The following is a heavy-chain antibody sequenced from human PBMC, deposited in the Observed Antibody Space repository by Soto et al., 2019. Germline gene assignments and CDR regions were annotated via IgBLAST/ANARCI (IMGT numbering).Heavy chain of an antibody. J-gene: IGHJ2*01. V-gene: IGHV3-23*01. CDR2: VSGSGAGT. D-gene: IGHD6-13*01. CDR1: GFTFSSYA. Sequence: EVQLLESGGGLVQPGGSLRLSCAASGFTFSSYAMTWVRQAPGKGLEWVSAVSGSGAGTYYADSVKGRFTISRDNSKNTLYLQMNSLRAEDTAVYYCAKASGQPGFDFWGRGTLVTVSS. CDR3: AKASGQPGFDF.